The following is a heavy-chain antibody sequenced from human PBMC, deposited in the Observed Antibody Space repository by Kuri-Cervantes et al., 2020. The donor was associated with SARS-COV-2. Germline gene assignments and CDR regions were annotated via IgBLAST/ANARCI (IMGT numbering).Heavy chain of an antibody. D-gene: IGHD4-17*01. V-gene: IGHV4-4*02. CDR3: ARRGPTTVTTFTSLAEVGFQH. Sequence: GSLRLSCTVSGDSISSTNWWSWVRQSPGKGLEWIGEICHRGTTHYKPSLKSRVTMSIDKSKNHFSLKLTSVTAADTAVYYCARRGPTTVTTFTSLAEVGFQHWGQGTLVPSPQ. J-gene: IGHJ1*01. CDR2: ICHRGTT. CDR1: GDSISSTNW.